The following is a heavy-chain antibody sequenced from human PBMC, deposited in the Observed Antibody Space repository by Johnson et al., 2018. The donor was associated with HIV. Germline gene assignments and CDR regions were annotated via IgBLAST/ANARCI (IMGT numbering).Heavy chain of an antibody. CDR3: AKGPEWICSRSAFDI. Sequence: QMQLVESGGGVVQPGGSLRLSCAASGFTFSSYGMHWVRQAPGKGLEWVAVIWYDGSNKYYADSVKGRFTISRDNSKNTLYLQMNSLRAEDTAVYYCAKGPEWICSRSAFDIWGQGTMVTVSS. CDR2: IWYDGSNK. D-gene: IGHD3-10*02. CDR1: GFTFSSYG. J-gene: IGHJ3*02. V-gene: IGHV3-30*02.